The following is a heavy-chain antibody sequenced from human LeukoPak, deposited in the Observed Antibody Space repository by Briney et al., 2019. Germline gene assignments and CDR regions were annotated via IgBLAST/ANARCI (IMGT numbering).Heavy chain of an antibody. D-gene: IGHD5-18*01. CDR3: VRDSPTASY. CDR1: GFTFSNYW. V-gene: IGHV3-74*01. J-gene: IGHJ1*01. Sequence: GGSLRLSCAASGFTFSNYWVHRVRQTPGKGLVWVSRTNPDGSDTNYADSVKGRFTVSRDNAKKTAYLQMNSLRVEDTGVYYCVRDSPTASYWGQGTLVTVSS. CDR2: TNPDGSDT.